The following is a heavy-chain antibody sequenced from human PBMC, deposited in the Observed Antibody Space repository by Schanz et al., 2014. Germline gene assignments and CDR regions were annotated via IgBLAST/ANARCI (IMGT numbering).Heavy chain of an antibody. CDR1: GFSVGNKY. D-gene: IGHD2-2*01. CDR3: ARAGYDADNWFDP. V-gene: IGHV3-74*02. Sequence: EVQLVESGGGLVQPGGSLRLSCAASGFSVGNKYMNWVRQAPGKGLEWVSRIKSDGSSTSYADSVKGRFTISRDNSKNSLFLQMNSLRAEDTAVYYCARAGYDADNWFDPWGQGTLVTVSS. CDR2: IKSDGSST. J-gene: IGHJ5*02.